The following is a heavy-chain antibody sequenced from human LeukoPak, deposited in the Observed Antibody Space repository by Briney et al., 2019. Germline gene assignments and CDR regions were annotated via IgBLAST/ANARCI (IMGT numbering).Heavy chain of an antibody. Sequence: SETLSLTCTVSGGSISSYYWNWTRQPPGKGLEWIGYIYYSGSTNYNPSLKSRLTISVDTSKNQFSLKLSSVTAADTAVYYCARTTLWFGEFAFDYWGQGTLVTVSS. J-gene: IGHJ4*02. CDR3: ARTTLWFGEFAFDY. CDR2: IYYSGST. D-gene: IGHD3-10*01. V-gene: IGHV4-59*01. CDR1: GGSISSYY.